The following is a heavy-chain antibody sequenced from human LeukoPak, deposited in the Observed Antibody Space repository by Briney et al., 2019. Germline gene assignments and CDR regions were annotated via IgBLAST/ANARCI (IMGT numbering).Heavy chain of an antibody. CDR2: MNPTSGHT. V-gene: IGHV1-8*01. Sequence: GASVKVSCTASGYTFSSYDINWVRQAPGQGLEWMGWMNPTSGHTGYAQILQGRVTMTRDTSISTAYMELNSLTSEDTAVYYCARSPVGVRKKHDFWGQGTLVIVSS. D-gene: IGHD3-10*01. CDR3: ARSPVGVRKKHDF. J-gene: IGHJ4*02. CDR1: GYTFSSYD.